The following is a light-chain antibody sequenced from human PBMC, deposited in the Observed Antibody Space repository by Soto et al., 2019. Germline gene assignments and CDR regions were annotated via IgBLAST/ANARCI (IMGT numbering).Light chain of an antibody. CDR1: QSVSSNH. CDR2: GGS. V-gene: IGKV3-20*01. CDR3: QQYSSSRT. Sequence: PGYRAPLTFRASQSVSSNHLALYQQXTAHSPSLLIYGGSSIDTGIPVRFSGSGSETDLNLNITRLEPEDFAVYYCQQYSSSRTFGQGTKVDIK. J-gene: IGKJ1*01.